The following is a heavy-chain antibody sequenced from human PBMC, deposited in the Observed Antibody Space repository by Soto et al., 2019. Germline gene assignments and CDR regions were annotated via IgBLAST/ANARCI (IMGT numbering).Heavy chain of an antibody. V-gene: IGHV3-64*01. Sequence: SLRLSCAASGFTVSNNYMSCVRQAPGKGLEYVSAISSNGGSTYYANSVKGRFTISRDNSKNTLYLQMGSLRAEDMAVYYCARGPGYYFDYWGQGTLVTVSS. CDR2: ISSNGGST. CDR1: GFTVSNNY. CDR3: ARGPGYYFDY. J-gene: IGHJ4*02.